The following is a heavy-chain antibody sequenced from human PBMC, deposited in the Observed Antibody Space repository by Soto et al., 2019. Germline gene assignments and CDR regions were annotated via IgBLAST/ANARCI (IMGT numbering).Heavy chain of an antibody. Sequence: SETLSLTCAVYGGSFSGYYWSWIRQPPGKGLEWIGEINHSGSTNYNPPLKSRVTISVDASKNQFSLKLSSVTAADTAVYYCARVWLAAAAPVDYWGQGTLVTVPQ. CDR2: INHSGST. D-gene: IGHD6-13*01. V-gene: IGHV4-34*01. CDR1: GGSFSGYY. J-gene: IGHJ4*02. CDR3: ARVWLAAAAPVDY.